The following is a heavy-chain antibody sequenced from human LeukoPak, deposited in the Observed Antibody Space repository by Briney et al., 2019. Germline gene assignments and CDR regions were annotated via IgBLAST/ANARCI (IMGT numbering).Heavy chain of an antibody. Sequence: WGSLRLSCAASGFTFSSYSMNWVRQAPGRGLEWVSYISSSSSTIYYADSVKCRFTISRDNAKNSLYLQMNSLRAEDTAVYYCARGDYSNYPWNYWGQGTLVTVSA. CDR2: ISSSSSTI. CDR3: ARGDYSNYPWNY. CDR1: GFTFSSYS. D-gene: IGHD4-11*01. V-gene: IGHV3-48*01. J-gene: IGHJ4*02.